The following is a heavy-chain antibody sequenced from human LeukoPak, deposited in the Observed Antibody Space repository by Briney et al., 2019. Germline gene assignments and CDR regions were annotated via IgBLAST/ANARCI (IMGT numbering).Heavy chain of an antibody. CDR1: GFYISSSHY. D-gene: IGHD3-22*01. CDR3: ARDRVDYYDSSGYYYGWFDP. V-gene: IGHV4-38-2*02. CDR2: IYHSGST. J-gene: IGHJ5*02. Sequence: PSETLSLTCGVSGFYISSSHYWGWIRQPPGKGLEWIGSIYHSGSTYYNPSLKSRVTISVDTSKNQFSLKLSSVTAADTAVYYCARDRVDYYDSSGYYYGWFDPWGQGTLVTVSS.